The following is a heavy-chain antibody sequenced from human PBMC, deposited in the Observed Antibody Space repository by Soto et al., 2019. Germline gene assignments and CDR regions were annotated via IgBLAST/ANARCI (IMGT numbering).Heavy chain of an antibody. CDR3: AKGYAYFDY. Sequence: PVGSLRRSCAASGFICSSYAMGWVRQAPGKGLEWVSTISASSSSYHPDSVKGRFAISRDNSKNTLYLQMNSLRAEDTAVYYCAKGYAYFDYWGLGTLVTVSS. V-gene: IGHV3-23*01. CDR2: ISASSSS. J-gene: IGHJ4*02. D-gene: IGHD2-15*01. CDR1: GFICSSYA.